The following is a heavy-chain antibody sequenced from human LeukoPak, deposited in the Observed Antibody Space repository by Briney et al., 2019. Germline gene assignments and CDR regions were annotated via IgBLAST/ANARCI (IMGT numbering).Heavy chain of an antibody. D-gene: IGHD6-13*01. J-gene: IGHJ6*03. CDR1: GYTFTNYD. V-gene: IGHV1-8*03. CDR3: ARGHSSSWYVRYYYYMDV. Sequence: ASVTVSCRASGYTFTNYDINWVRQATGQGLEWMGWMNPNSGNTGYAQKFQGRVTITRNTSISTAYMELSSLRSEDTAVYYCARGHSSSWYVRYYYYMDVWGKGTTVTVSS. CDR2: MNPNSGNT.